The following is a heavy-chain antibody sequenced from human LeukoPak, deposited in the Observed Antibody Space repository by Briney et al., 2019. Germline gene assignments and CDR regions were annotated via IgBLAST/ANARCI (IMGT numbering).Heavy chain of an antibody. CDR1: GFTVSNYA. Sequence: PAGSLRLSCAASGFTVSNYAMSWVRQAPGKGLGWVSAISGGGDITFYADSVKGRFTISRDTSKNTLHMQMNSLRAEDTALYYCAKKSDRSWSDYFDSWGQGTLVTVSS. J-gene: IGHJ4*02. CDR3: AKKSDRSWSDYFDS. CDR2: ISGGGDIT. D-gene: IGHD6-13*01. V-gene: IGHV3-23*01.